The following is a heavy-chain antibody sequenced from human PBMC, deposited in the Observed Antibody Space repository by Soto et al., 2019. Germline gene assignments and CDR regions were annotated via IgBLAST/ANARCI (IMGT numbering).Heavy chain of an antibody. CDR2: ISGIGDST. Sequence: EVQLLESGGGLVQPGGSLRLSCAASGFTFSSYAMSWVRQAPGKGLEWVSGISGIGDSTYYADSVKGRFTISRDNSKNPLYLQMNSLRAEDTAIYYCAMGYSYAPFDPWGQGTLVTVSS. V-gene: IGHV3-23*01. CDR3: AMGYSYAPFDP. J-gene: IGHJ5*02. CDR1: GFTFSSYA. D-gene: IGHD5-18*01.